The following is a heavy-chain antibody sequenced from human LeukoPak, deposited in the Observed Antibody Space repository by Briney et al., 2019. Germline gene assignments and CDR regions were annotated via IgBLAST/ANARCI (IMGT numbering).Heavy chain of an antibody. J-gene: IGHJ4*02. CDR1: GFTFSSYG. CDR3: AKDQPVCEY. Sequence: GGSLRLSCAASGFTFSSYGMHWVRQAPGKGLEWVAFIQNDESNKFYADSVKGRFTISRDISKNTLYLQMNSLRVEDTAVYYCAKDQPVCEYWGQGTLVTVSS. V-gene: IGHV3-30*02. D-gene: IGHD2-2*01. CDR2: IQNDESNK.